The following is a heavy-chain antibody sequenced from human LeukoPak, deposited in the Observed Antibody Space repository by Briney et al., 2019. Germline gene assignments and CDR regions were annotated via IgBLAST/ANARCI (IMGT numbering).Heavy chain of an antibody. J-gene: IGHJ4*02. V-gene: IGHV3-21*01. D-gene: IGHD2-15*01. Sequence: GGSLRLSCAASGFTFSNYAINWVRQAPGKGLEWFSSISTTGTYTDYADSVKGRFTISRDNTKNSVFLQMNGLKAEDTAVYYCARIQTSSGASHCYFDYWGQGSLVTVSS. CDR1: GFTFSNYA. CDR3: ARIQTSSGASHCYFDY. CDR2: ISTTGTYT.